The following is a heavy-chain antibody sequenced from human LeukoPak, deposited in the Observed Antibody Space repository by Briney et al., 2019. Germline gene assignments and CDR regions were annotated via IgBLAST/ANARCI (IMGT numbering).Heavy chain of an antibody. Sequence: ASVKVSCKASGYTFTSYGISWVRQAPGQGLEWMGRIIPILGIANYAQKFQGRVTITADKSTSTAYMELSSLRSEDTAVYYCARDYSSGYYSSAFDIWGQGTMVTVSS. CDR1: GYTFTSYG. CDR2: IIPILGIA. V-gene: IGHV1-69*04. J-gene: IGHJ3*02. CDR3: ARDYSSGYYSSAFDI. D-gene: IGHD3-22*01.